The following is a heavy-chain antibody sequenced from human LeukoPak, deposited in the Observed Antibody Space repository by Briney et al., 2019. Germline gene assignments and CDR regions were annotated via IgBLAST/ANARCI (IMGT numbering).Heavy chain of an antibody. D-gene: IGHD3-22*01. J-gene: IGHJ6*03. Sequence: SETLSLTCTVSGGSISGYYWSWMRQPPGKGLEWIGHIYYSGSTNYNPSLKSRATIAADTSKNQISLKLSSVTAADTAVYYCARGEENYYDTSGYYYRLTYYYYMDVWGKGTTVTVSS. CDR2: IYYSGST. V-gene: IGHV4-59*01. CDR3: ARGEENYYDTSGYYYRLTYYYYMDV. CDR1: GGSISGYY.